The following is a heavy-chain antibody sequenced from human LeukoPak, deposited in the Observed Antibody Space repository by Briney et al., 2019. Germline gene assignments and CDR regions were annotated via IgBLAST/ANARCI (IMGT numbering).Heavy chain of an antibody. V-gene: IGHV4-59*08. D-gene: IGHD6-19*01. CDR3: ARAVSGRFDY. CDR2: IYYSGST. J-gene: IGHJ4*02. CDR1: GGSISSYY. Sequence: SETLSLACTVSGGSISSYYWSWIRQPPGKGLEWIGYIYYSGSTNYNPSLNSRVTISVDTSKNQFSLRLSSVTAADTAIYYCARAVSGRFDYWGQGTLVTVSS.